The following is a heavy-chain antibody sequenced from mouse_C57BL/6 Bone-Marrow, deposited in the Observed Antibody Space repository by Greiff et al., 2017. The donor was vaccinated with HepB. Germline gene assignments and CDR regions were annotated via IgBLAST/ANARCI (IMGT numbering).Heavy chain of an antibody. CDR1: GYTFTSYD. D-gene: IGHD2-3*01. CDR2: IYPRDGST. J-gene: IGHJ4*01. V-gene: IGHV1-85*01. CDR3: ARDGYYRGYYAMDY. Sequence: VQLKESGPELVKPGASVKLSCKASGYTFTSYDINWVKQRPGQGLEWIGWIYPRDGSTKYNEKFKGKATLTVDTSSSTAYMELHSLTSEDSAVYFCARDGYYRGYYAMDYWGQGTSVTVSS.